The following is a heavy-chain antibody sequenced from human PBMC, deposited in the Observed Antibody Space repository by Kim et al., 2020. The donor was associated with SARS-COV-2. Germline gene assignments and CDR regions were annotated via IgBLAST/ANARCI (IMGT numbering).Heavy chain of an antibody. CDR3: ARPTNYDSSGYYGLHAFDI. V-gene: IGHV5-51*01. D-gene: IGHD3-22*01. CDR2: IYPGDSDT. Sequence: GESLKISCKGSGYSFTSYWIGWVRQMPGKGLEWMGIIYPGDSDTRYSPSFQGQVTISADKSISTAYLQWSSLKASDTAMYYCARPTNYDSSGYYGLHAFDIWGQGTMVTVSS. J-gene: IGHJ3*02. CDR1: GYSFTSYW.